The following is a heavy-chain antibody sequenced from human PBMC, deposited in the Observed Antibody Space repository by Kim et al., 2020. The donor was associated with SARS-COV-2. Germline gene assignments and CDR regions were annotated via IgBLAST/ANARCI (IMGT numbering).Heavy chain of an antibody. Sequence: GGSLRLSCVTSGFTFGTYAMSWVRQAPEKGLEWVSGISSSGGSTYYADSVKGRFTISRDNSKNTLYLQMVSLRVDDTAIYYCARTRSCSSTSCYVDYWGQRALVTVSS. J-gene: IGHJ4*02. V-gene: IGHV3-23*01. CDR2: ISSSGGST. D-gene: IGHD2-2*01. CDR3: ARTRSCSSTSCYVDY. CDR1: GFTFGTYA.